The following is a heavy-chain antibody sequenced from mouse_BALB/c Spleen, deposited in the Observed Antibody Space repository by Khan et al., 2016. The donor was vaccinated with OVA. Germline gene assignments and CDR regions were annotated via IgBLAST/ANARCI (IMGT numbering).Heavy chain of an antibody. CDR2: ISSGGDYT. CDR3: GDHLTGSFAY. CDR1: GFTFSSYS. J-gene: IGHJ3*01. D-gene: IGHD4-1*01. V-gene: IGHV5-6*01. Sequence: EVELVESGGDLVKPGGSLKLSCAASGFTFSSYSISWVRQTPDKRLEWVASISSGGDYTYYLDSVKGRFTISRDHAKNTLYLQMSDLTSEAPAMYYSGDHLTGSFAYWGQGTLVTVSA.